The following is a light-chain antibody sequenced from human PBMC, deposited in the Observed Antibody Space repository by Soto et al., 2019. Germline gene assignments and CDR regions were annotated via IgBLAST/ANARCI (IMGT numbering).Light chain of an antibody. V-gene: IGKV3-20*01. CDR3: QQYVISVT. CDR2: GAS. Sequence: EIVLTQSPGSLSLSPGERATLSCRASQSVYSSFFAGYQQKPGQAPRLLIYGASNRDTGIPDRFSGSGSGTEFTLTYSRLEPEDFAGYYCQQYVISVTFGQGTKVEIK. J-gene: IGKJ1*01. CDR1: QSVYSSF.